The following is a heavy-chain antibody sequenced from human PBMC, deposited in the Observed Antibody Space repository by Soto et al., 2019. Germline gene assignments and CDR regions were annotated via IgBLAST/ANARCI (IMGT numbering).Heavy chain of an antibody. D-gene: IGHD1-26*01. CDR1: GFTFSSHA. Sequence: QVQLVESGGGVVQPGRSPRLSCAVSGFTFSSHAMHWVRQAPGKGLEWVALISSDGSNKYYADSVKGRFTTSRDNSKNTMYLQMNSLRVEDTAGYYCARDDEGGSDCDLGYWGQGALVTVSS. V-gene: IGHV3-30-3*01. CDR3: ARDDEGGSDCDLGY. CDR2: ISSDGSNK. J-gene: IGHJ4*02.